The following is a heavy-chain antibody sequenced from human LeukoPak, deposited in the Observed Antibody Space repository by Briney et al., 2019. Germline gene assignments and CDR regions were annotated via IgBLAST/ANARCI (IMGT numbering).Heavy chain of an antibody. CDR2: IYTSGST. D-gene: IGHD2-15*01. V-gene: IGHV4-4*07. Sequence: SETLSLTCTVSGGSISSYYWSWIRQPAGKGLEWIGRIYTSGSTNYNPSLKSRVTMSVDTSKNQFSLKLSSVTAADTAVYYCAREEHHCSGGSCFSQKNPWGRGTLVTVSS. J-gene: IGHJ5*02. CDR1: GGSISSYY. CDR3: AREEHHCSGGSCFSQKNP.